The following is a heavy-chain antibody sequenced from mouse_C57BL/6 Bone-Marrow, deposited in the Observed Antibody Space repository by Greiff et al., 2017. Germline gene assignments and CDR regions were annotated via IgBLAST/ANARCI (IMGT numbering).Heavy chain of an antibody. CDR3: ARIYYDSRMWYFDV. J-gene: IGHJ1*03. CDR2: IYPRSGNT. V-gene: IGHV1-81*01. CDR1: GYTFTSYG. D-gene: IGHD1-1*01. Sequence: QVQLQQSGAELARPGASVKLSCKASGYTFTSYGISWVKQRTGQGLEWIGEIYPRSGNTYYNEKFKGKATLTADKSSSTAYMELRSLTSEDSRVYFCARIYYDSRMWYFDVWGTGTTVTVSS.